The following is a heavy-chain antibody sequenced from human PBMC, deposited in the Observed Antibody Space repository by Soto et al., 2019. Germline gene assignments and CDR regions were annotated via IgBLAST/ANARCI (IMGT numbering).Heavy chain of an antibody. CDR1: GYTFTSYA. J-gene: IGHJ4*02. Sequence: QVQLVQSGAEEKKPGASVKVSCKASGYTFTSYAMHWVRQAPGQRLEWMGWINAGNGNTKYSQTFQGRVTITRDTSASTAYMEMSSLRSDDTAVYYCARSWVVVTAPDYWGQGTLVTVSS. CDR3: ARSWVVVTAPDY. V-gene: IGHV1-3*05. D-gene: IGHD2-21*02. CDR2: INAGNGNT.